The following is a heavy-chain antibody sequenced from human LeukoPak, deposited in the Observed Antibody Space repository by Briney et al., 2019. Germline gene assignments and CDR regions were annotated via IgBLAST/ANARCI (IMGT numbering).Heavy chain of an antibody. CDR3: ARALGSGWSHDALDF. CDR2: ITWNSDNI. CDR1: GFTFDDYA. V-gene: IGHV3-9*01. D-gene: IGHD6-19*01. J-gene: IGHJ3*01. Sequence: PGGSLRLSCAASGFTFDDYAMHWVRQAPGKGLEWVSGITWNSDNIEYADSVKGRFTISRDNSKNSLFLQMNTLTVEDTAMYYCARALGSGWSHDALDFWGQGTMVSVSS.